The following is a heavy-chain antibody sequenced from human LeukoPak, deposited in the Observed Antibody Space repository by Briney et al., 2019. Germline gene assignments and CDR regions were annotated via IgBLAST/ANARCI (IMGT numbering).Heavy chain of an antibody. CDR1: GFTFSSYA. CDR2: ISGSGGST. V-gene: IGHV3-23*01. Sequence: SGGSLRLSCVASGFTFSSYAMSWVRQAPGKGLEWVSAISGSGGSTYYADSVKGRFTISRDNSKNTLYLQMNSLRAEDTAVYYCASPTKGGYYDFWSGIGDYYYYMDVWGKGTTVTVSS. D-gene: IGHD3-3*01. J-gene: IGHJ6*03. CDR3: ASPTKGGYYDFWSGIGDYYYYMDV.